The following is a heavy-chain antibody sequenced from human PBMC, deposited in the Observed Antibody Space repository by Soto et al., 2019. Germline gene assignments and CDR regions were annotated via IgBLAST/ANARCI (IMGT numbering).Heavy chain of an antibody. CDR3: ARVGYVFNVLDH. Sequence: QVQLVQSRAEVKKPGTSVRVSCKASGYSFSQYVVSWVRQAPGQGLEWLGWFSGSSGHKNYAPKFQDRVTMTTETSPSTAYLELRSLTLDDTSVYSCARVGYVFNVLDHWGQGSLVTGSS. CDR1: GYSFSQYV. D-gene: IGHD3-16*01. CDR2: FSGSSGHK. J-gene: IGHJ4*02. V-gene: IGHV1-18*01.